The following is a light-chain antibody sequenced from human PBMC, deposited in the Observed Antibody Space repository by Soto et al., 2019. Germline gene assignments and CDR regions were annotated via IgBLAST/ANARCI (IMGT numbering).Light chain of an antibody. CDR3: QYYNNWPIT. CDR2: AAT. CDR1: QSVSSSH. Sequence: DIVITQSPGTLSVSPGESATLSCRASQSVSSSHFAWYQQKPGLAARLLIFAATCRSTGIPDRFSGSGFGTDVSLITISRLQAADFADYHCQYYNNWPITFGQGTRLEIK. J-gene: IGKJ5*01. V-gene: IGKV3D-20*02.